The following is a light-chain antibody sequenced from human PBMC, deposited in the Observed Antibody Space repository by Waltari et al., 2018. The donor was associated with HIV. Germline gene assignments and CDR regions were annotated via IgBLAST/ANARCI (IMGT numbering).Light chain of an antibody. CDR2: DVS. CDR1: NIDVGNYNL. J-gene: IGLJ3*02. Sequence: QSHLTQPASVAGNPGQSVTITCTGTNIDVGNYNLVSWYHQHPGKAPKPLIYDVSKRPSGVSSRFSGSKSGYWASLTISGLLTEDESYYYCLTYVSDSGTWKFGGGTYLTV. CDR3: LTYVSDSGTWK. V-gene: IGLV2-23*02.